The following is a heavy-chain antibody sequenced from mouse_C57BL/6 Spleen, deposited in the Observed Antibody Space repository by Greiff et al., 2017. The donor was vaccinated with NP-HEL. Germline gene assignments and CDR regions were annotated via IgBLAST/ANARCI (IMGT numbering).Heavy chain of an antibody. J-gene: IGHJ4*01. D-gene: IGHD2-4*01. CDR1: GYTFTSYW. CDR2: IDPNSGGT. Sequence: QVQLQQPGAELVKPGASVKLSCKASGYTFTSYWMHWVKQRPGRGLEWIGRIDPNSGGTKYTEKFKSKATLTVDKPSSTAYMQLSSLTSEDSAVYYCARYSIYYDCDDDAKDYWGQGTSVTVSS. CDR3: ARYSIYYDCDDDAKDY. V-gene: IGHV1-72*01.